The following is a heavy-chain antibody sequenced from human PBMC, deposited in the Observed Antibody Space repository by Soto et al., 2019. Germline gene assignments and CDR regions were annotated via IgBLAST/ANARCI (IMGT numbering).Heavy chain of an antibody. J-gene: IGHJ4*02. Sequence: GGSLRLSCAASGFTVSSNYMSWVRQAPGKGLEWVSAIYSGGSTYYADSVKGRFTISRDNSKNTLYLQMNSLRAEDTAVYYCAREGVVDTAMVHFDYWGQGTLVTVSS. CDR3: AREGVVDTAMVHFDY. CDR1: GFTVSSNY. CDR2: IYSGGST. V-gene: IGHV3-66*01. D-gene: IGHD5-18*01.